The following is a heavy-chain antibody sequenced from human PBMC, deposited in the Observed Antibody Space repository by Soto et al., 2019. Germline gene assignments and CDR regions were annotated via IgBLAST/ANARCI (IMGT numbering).Heavy chain of an antibody. CDR1: GGTFSSYV. D-gene: IGHD4-17*01. Sequence: SVKVSCKASGGTFSSYVISWVRQATGQGLEWMGGIIPIFGTANYAQKFQGRVTITADESTSTAYMELSSLRSEDTAVYYCARGATVVLYWYFDLWGRGTLVTVSS. V-gene: IGHV1-69*13. CDR2: IIPIFGTA. J-gene: IGHJ2*01. CDR3: ARGATVVLYWYFDL.